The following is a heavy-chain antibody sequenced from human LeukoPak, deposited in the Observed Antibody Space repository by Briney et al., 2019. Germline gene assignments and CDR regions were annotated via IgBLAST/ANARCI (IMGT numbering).Heavy chain of an antibody. CDR2: INAGNGNT. Sequence: ASVKVSCTASGYTFTSYAMHWVRQAPGQRLEWMGWINAGNGNTKYSQKFQGRVTITRDTSASTAYMELSSLRSEDTAVYYCARDLTTVSWFDPWGQGTLVTVSS. D-gene: IGHD4-11*01. V-gene: IGHV1-3*01. J-gene: IGHJ5*02. CDR3: ARDLTTVSWFDP. CDR1: GYTFTSYA.